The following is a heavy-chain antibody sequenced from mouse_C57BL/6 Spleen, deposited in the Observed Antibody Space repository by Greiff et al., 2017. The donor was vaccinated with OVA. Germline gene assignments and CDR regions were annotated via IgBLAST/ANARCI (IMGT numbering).Heavy chain of an antibody. D-gene: IGHD2-4*01. CDR2: INPNYGTT. Sequence: LVESGPELVKPGASVKISCKASGYTFTDYNMNWVKQSNGKSLEWIGVINPNYGTTSYNQKFKGKATLTVDQSSSTAYMQLNSLTSEDSAVYYCAREGLRRGYFDYWGQGTTLTVSS. CDR1: GYTFTDYN. J-gene: IGHJ2*01. CDR3: AREGLRRGYFDY. V-gene: IGHV1-39*01.